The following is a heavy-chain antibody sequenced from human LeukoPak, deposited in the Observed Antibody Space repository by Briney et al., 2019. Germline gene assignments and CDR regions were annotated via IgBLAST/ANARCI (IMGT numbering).Heavy chain of an antibody. CDR1: GFTFSSYS. CDR3: ARDGVTMIVVARFSKVPFDY. CDR2: ISSSSYI. D-gene: IGHD3-22*01. Sequence: KAGGSLRLSCAASGFTFSSYSMNWVRQAPGKGLEWVSSISSSSYIYYADSVKGRFTISRDNAKNSLYLQMNSLRAEDTAVYYCARDGVTMIVVARFSKVPFDYWGQGTLVTVSS. J-gene: IGHJ4*02. V-gene: IGHV3-21*01.